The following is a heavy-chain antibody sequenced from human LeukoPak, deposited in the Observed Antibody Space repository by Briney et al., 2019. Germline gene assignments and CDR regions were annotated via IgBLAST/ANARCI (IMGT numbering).Heavy chain of an antibody. CDR3: ARHPPLRFPYYYYMDV. CDR1: GGSISSSSYY. Sequence: PSETLSLTCTVSGGSISSSSYYWGWIRQPPGKGLEWIGSIYYSGSTYYNPSLKSRVAISVDTSKNQFSLKLSSVTAADTAVYYCARHPPLRFPYYYYMDVWGKGTTVTVSS. V-gene: IGHV4-39*01. CDR2: IYYSGST. D-gene: IGHD3-3*01. J-gene: IGHJ6*03.